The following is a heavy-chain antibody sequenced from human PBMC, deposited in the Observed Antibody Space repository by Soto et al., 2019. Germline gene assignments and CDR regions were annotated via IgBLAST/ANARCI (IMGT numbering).Heavy chain of an antibody. CDR3: ARDSDSGSYRREYAFDI. CDR1: GYTFTGYY. V-gene: IGHV1-2*04. D-gene: IGHD1-26*01. CDR2: INPNSGGT. J-gene: IGHJ3*02. Sequence: ASVKVSCKASGYTFTGYYMHWVRQAPGQGLEWMGWINPNSGGTNYAQKFQGWVTMTRDTSISTAYMELSRLRSDDTAVYYCARDSDSGSYRREYAFDIWGQGTMVTVSS.